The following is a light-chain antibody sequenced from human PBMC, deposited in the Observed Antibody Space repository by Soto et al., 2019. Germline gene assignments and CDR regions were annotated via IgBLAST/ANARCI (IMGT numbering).Light chain of an antibody. CDR1: QGIRNC. Sequence: DIQMTQSPTSLSASVGDRVTITCRASQGIRNCVAWYQQKPGKAPKLLIYAASTLQSGVPSRFSGSGSVTYFTITINSLQPEDVATYSCQKYSSVPVFGPGTKVEIK. CDR3: QKYSSVPV. V-gene: IGKV1-27*01. CDR2: AAS. J-gene: IGKJ3*01.